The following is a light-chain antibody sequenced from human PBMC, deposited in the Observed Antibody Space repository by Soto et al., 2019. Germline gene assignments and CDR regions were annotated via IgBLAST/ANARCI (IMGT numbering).Light chain of an antibody. Sequence: EIVLTQSPGTLSLSPGERATLSCRTSQSVSSSFLAWYQHKPGQAPRLLIFGASTRATGIPARFSGSGSGTEFTLTISSLQSEDFAVYYCQQYGSSPPITFGQGTRLEIK. CDR1: QSVSSSF. CDR2: GAS. CDR3: QQYGSSPPIT. J-gene: IGKJ5*01. V-gene: IGKV3-20*01.